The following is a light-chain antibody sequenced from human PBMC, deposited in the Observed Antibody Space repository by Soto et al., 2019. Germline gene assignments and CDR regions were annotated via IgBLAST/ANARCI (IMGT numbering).Light chain of an antibody. CDR2: AAS. CDR1: QDINNR. V-gene: IGKV1-12*01. CDR3: QQHDILPIT. Sequence: DIQMTQSPSSVSASVGDRVTITCRASQDINNRLAWFQQRPGRAPKYLIQAASILQSGFPSRFSGSGSGTDFTLTINRLEPEDFALYYCQQHDILPITFGQGTRLEIK. J-gene: IGKJ5*01.